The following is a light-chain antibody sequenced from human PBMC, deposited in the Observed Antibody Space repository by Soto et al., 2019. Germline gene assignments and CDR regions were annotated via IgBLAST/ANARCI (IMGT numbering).Light chain of an antibody. CDR2: DAS. J-gene: IGKJ1*01. Sequence: AIQLTQAASSLSATVGDRVTITCRASQDIAIYLAWYQQKPGKAPKFLIYDASSLESGVPSRFSGSGSGTEFTLTISSLQPDDFATYYCQQYDSVLGTFGPGTKVDIK. CDR3: QQYDSVLGT. CDR1: QDIAIY. V-gene: IGKV1-13*02.